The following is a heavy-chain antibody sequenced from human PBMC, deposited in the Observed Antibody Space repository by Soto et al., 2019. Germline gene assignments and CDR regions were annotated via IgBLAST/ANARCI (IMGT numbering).Heavy chain of an antibody. CDR1: GYTFTSFA. CDR3: ARSIVVVTALDY. CDR2: INAGNGNT. Sequence: VQLVQSGAEEKKPGASVKGFCKASGYTFTSFAIQLVRPAPGQRLEWMGWINAGNGNTKYSQKFQGRVTITRDTSASTAYMELSSLRSEDTAVYYCARSIVVVTALDYWGQGTLVTVSS. D-gene: IGHD2-21*02. V-gene: IGHV1-3*05. J-gene: IGHJ4*02.